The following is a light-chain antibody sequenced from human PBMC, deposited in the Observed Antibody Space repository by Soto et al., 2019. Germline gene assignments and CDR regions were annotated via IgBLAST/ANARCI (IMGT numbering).Light chain of an antibody. CDR2: GAS. CDR1: QSINTN. V-gene: IGKV3-15*01. CDR3: QHYNDRPPWT. J-gene: IGKJ1*01. Sequence: IVMTQSPATLSVSPGERATLSCRASQSINTNLAWFQQKPGRAPRLLIFGASTRATDIPARFSGSGSGTEFTLNISTLQSEDFAVYYCQHYNDRPPWTFGQGTKV.